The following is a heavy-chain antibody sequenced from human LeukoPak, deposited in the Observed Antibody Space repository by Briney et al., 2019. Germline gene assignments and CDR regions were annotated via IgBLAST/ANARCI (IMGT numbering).Heavy chain of an antibody. CDR3: ARDLGGIYYIAY. Sequence: GGSLRLSCVASGFTFSSHGMHWVRQAPGEGLEWVAYIGYDGSKKYYSDSVKGRFTISRDNSKNTVHLQMNSLRAADTALYFCARDLGGIYYIAYWGQGTLVTVSS. CDR1: GFTFSSHG. V-gene: IGHV3-30*02. CDR2: IGYDGSKK. J-gene: IGHJ4*02. D-gene: IGHD2-15*01.